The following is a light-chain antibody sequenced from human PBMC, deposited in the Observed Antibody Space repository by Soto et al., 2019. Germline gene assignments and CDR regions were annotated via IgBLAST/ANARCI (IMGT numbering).Light chain of an antibody. V-gene: IGKV3D-20*02. Sequence: EVRLTQSAGTLSLSRCERATLSCRASERIYSAYLGWYQQKPGQAPRLLIYGTSNRATGIAPRFRGSGSGTDFTLTISSVEPEDFAVYICQQRSNWPPTFGQGARLEIK. CDR2: GTS. CDR1: ERIYSAY. CDR3: QQRSNWPPT. J-gene: IGKJ5*01.